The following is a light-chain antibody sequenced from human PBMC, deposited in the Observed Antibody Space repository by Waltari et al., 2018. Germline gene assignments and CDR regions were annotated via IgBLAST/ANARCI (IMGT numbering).Light chain of an antibody. CDR2: WAS. V-gene: IGKV2-28*01. J-gene: IGKJ2*01. CDR1: QSPLDSNGDNY. CDR3: QQCYSTPYT. Sequence: DIVMTQSPLSLPVTPGEPASISCGPSQSPLDSNGDNYLDWYLQKPGQSPQLIYWASTRESGVPDRFSGSGSATNFTLTISSLQAADVAVYYCQQCYSTPYTFGQGTKLEIK.